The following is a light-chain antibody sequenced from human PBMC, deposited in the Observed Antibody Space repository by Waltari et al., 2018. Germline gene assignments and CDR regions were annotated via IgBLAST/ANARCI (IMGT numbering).Light chain of an antibody. J-gene: IGLJ3*02. CDR2: DVS. V-gene: IGLV2-14*01. CDR1: SSDVGGYNY. CDR3: SSYASSSTYWV. Sequence: QSALTQPASVSGSPGQSITISCTGTSSDVGGYNYVSWYQQHPGKAPKLMIYDVSKRPSGVSNRFSGSKSGNKASLTISGLQAEDEADYYCSSYASSSTYWVFGGGTKLTVL.